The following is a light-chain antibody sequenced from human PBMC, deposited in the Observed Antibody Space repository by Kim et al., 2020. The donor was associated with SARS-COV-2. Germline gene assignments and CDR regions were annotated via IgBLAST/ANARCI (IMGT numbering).Light chain of an antibody. J-gene: IGKJ5*01. Sequence: ASVGDRVTITCRASQGISNYLAWYQQKPGEVPKLLIYAASTLQSVVPSRFSGSGSGTDFTLTISSLQPEDVATYYCQKYNSAPLTFGQGTRLEIK. CDR1: QGISNY. V-gene: IGKV1-27*01. CDR2: AAS. CDR3: QKYNSAPLT.